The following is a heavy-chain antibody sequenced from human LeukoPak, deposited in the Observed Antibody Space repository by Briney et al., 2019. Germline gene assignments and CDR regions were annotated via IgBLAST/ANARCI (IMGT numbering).Heavy chain of an antibody. V-gene: IGHV5-51*01. Sequence: GESLKISCKGSGYTFTDHWIGWVRQLPGKGLEWMAIVYPTVSDTRYNPSFQGQVTISADRSITTAYLQWNSLKASDTAVYYCARFALTEHYFDYWGLGTLVTVSS. CDR1: GYTFTDHW. CDR2: VYPTVSDT. D-gene: IGHD1-26*01. CDR3: ARFALTEHYFDY. J-gene: IGHJ4*02.